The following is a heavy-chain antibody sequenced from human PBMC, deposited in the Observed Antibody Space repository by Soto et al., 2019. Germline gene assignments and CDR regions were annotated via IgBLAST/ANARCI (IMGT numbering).Heavy chain of an antibody. V-gene: IGHV1-69*17. Sequence: KVSCKASGGTFSSYAISWVRQAPGQGLEWMGGIIPIFGIANYAQKFQGRVTITADKSTSTAYMELSSLRSEDTAVYYCARGYSSSSHAFDIWGQGTMVTVSS. J-gene: IGHJ3*02. CDR1: GGTFSSYA. D-gene: IGHD6-6*01. CDR2: IIPIFGIA. CDR3: ARGYSSSSHAFDI.